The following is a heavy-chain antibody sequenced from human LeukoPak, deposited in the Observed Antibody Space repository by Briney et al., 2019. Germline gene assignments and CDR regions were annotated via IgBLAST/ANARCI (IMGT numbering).Heavy chain of an antibody. J-gene: IGHJ4*02. CDR1: GFTFSNAW. CDR2: LYSDGRT. D-gene: IGHD3-10*01. Sequence: GGSLRLSCAASGFTFSNAWMSWVRQAPGKGLEWVSILYSDGRTFYADSVKGRFTISRDNSKNTLYLQMNSLRAEDTAVYYCASSYYSGSGSYRYKDYWGQGTLVTVSS. CDR3: ASSYYSGSGSYRYKDY. V-gene: IGHV3-53*01.